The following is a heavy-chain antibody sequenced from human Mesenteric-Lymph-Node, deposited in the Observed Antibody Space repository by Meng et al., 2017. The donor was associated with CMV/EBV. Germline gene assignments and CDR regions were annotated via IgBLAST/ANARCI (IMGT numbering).Heavy chain of an antibody. V-gene: IGHV3-23*01. Sequence: GESLKISCAASGFTFGSYGMSWVRQAPGKGLEWVAVIGDNGSTYYGDSVRGRFTISRDNSKNTLYLQMNSLRVEDTAVYYCARDPRGRLAFDIWGQGTMVTVSS. CDR2: IGDNGST. CDR1: GFTFGSYG. CDR3: ARDPRGRLAFDI. J-gene: IGHJ3*02. D-gene: IGHD3-10*01.